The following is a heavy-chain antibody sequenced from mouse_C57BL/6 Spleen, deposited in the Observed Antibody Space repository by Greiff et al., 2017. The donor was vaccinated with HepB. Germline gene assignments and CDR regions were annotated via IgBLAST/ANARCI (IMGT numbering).Heavy chain of an antibody. J-gene: IGHJ1*03. CDR3: ARNWRSTTVVGGYFDV. CDR2: IWTGGGT. V-gene: IGHV2-9-1*01. CDR1: GFSLTSYA. D-gene: IGHD1-1*01. Sequence: VQVVESGPGLVAPSQSLSITCTVSGFSLTSYAISWVRQPPGKGLEWLGVIWTGGGTNYNSALKSRLSISKDNSKSQVFLKMNSLQTDDTARYYCARNWRSTTVVGGYFDVWGTGTTVTVSS.